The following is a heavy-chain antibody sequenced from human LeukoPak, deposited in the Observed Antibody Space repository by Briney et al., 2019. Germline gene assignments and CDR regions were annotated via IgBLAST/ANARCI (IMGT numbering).Heavy chain of an antibody. CDR1: GFTFSSYG. J-gene: IGHJ6*02. D-gene: IGHD2-15*01. Sequence: GGSLRLFCAASGFTFSSYGMHWVRQAPGKGLEWVAVIWYDGSNKYYADSVKGRFTISRDNSKNTLYLQMNSLRAEDTAVYYCASTDDCSGGSCYPLGMDVWGQGTTVTVSS. V-gene: IGHV3-33*01. CDR2: IWYDGSNK. CDR3: ASTDDCSGGSCYPLGMDV.